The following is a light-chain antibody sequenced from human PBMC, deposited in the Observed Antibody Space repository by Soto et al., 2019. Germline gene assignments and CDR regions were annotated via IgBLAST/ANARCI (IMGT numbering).Light chain of an antibody. CDR1: QSVSSN. CDR2: GAS. Sequence: EIVMTQSPATLSVSPGERATLSCRASQSVSSNLAWYQQKPGQAPRLLIYGASPRATGIPARFSGSGSETEFTLTISSLQYEDFAVYYCQQYNNWPPYTFGQGTKLEIK. CDR3: QQYNNWPPYT. J-gene: IGKJ2*01. V-gene: IGKV3-15*01.